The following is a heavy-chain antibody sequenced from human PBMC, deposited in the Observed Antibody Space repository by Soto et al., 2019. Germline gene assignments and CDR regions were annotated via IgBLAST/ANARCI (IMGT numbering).Heavy chain of an antibody. CDR1: GFSFSNAW. J-gene: IGHJ4*02. CDR2: VKSKNDGGTT. CDR3: ISEFYTTTITVRFDY. Sequence: GGSLRLSCAASGFSFSNAWINWVRQPPGRGLEWVGRVKSKNDGGTTDFAAPVKGRFALSRADSKNMVYLEMNSLQTEDKDLYYSISEFYTTTITVRFDYLGQGTLVTVS. D-gene: IGHD1-26*01. V-gene: IGHV3-15*07.